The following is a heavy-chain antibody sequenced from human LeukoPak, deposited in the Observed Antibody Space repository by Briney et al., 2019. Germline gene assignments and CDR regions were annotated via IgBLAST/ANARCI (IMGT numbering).Heavy chain of an antibody. D-gene: IGHD6-25*01. V-gene: IGHV3-7*01. CDR2: IKEDGSAK. CDR1: GFTFSSYV. J-gene: IGHJ4*02. Sequence: GGSLRLSCVASGFTFSSYVMNWVRQAPGKGLEWVANIKEDGSAKSYADSVKGRFTISRDNAKNSLYLQMSMRVEDTAIYYCARDVKAANFDYWGQGTLVTVSS. CDR3: ARDVKAANFDY.